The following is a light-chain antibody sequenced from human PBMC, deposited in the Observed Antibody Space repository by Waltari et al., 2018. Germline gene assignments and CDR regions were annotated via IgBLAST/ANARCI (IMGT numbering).Light chain of an antibody. J-gene: IGLJ2*01. Sequence: QSALTQPASVSGSPGQSVTIFCAGTRNDGGGYNSVAWYQEHPGQAPRVIIYDVSDRPSGVSDRFSGSKSGNTASLTISGLQAEDEADYYCSSQSSNDVVLFGGGTKLTVL. V-gene: IGLV2-14*01. CDR1: RNDGGGYNS. CDR3: SSQSSNDVVL. CDR2: DVS.